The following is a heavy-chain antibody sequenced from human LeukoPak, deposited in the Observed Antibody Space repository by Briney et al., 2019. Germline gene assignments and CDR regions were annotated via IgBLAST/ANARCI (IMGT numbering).Heavy chain of an antibody. D-gene: IGHD6-19*01. J-gene: IGHJ4*02. CDR1: GYSISSGYY. CDR2: IYHSGST. CDR3: ARDLAVAGTGSAY. Sequence: SETLSLTCTVSGYSISSGYYWGWIRQPPGKGLELIGSIYHSGSTDYNPSLKSRVTISVDTSKNQFSLKLSSVTAADTAVYYCARDLAVAGTGSAYWGQGTLVTVSS. V-gene: IGHV4-38-2*02.